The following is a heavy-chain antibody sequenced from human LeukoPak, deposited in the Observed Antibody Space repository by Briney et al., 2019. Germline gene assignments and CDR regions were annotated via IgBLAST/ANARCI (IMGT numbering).Heavy chain of an antibody. J-gene: IGHJ5*02. CDR2: INHSGST. D-gene: IGHD4-11*01. CDR1: GGSFSGYY. CDR3: ARGGFYSNYGMDWFDP. Sequence: SETLSLTCAVYGGSFSGYYWSWIRQPPGKGLEWIGEINHSGSTNYNPSLKSRVTISVDTSKNQFSLKLSSVTAADTAVYYCARGGFYSNYGMDWFDPWGQGTLVTVSS. V-gene: IGHV4-34*01.